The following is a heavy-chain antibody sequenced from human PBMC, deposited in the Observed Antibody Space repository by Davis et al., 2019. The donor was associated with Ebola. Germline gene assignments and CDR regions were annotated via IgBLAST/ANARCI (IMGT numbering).Heavy chain of an antibody. Sequence: SETLSLTCAVSGGSISSGGYFWSWIRQHPRKGLEWIGHIYYSGTTYYNPSLESRVVISVDTSKNQFSLKLTSLTAADTAVYYCAREEGSRYDFWTGYQYYFDYWGQGALVTVSS. CDR2: IYYSGTT. V-gene: IGHV4-31*11. D-gene: IGHD3-3*01. CDR3: AREEGSRYDFWTGYQYYFDY. J-gene: IGHJ4*02. CDR1: GGSISSGGYF.